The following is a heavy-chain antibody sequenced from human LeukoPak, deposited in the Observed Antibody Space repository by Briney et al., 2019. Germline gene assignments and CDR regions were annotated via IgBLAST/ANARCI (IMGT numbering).Heavy chain of an antibody. Sequence: SQTLSLTCAVSGGSISSGGYSWSWIRQPPGKGLEWIGYIYHSGRTYYNPSLKSRVTISVDRSKNQFSLKLSSVTAADTAVYYCAIESGYGVDYFDYWGQGTLVTVSS. CDR1: GGSISSGGYS. CDR3: AIESGYGVDYFDY. D-gene: IGHD5-18*01. J-gene: IGHJ4*02. CDR2: IYHSGRT. V-gene: IGHV4-30-2*01.